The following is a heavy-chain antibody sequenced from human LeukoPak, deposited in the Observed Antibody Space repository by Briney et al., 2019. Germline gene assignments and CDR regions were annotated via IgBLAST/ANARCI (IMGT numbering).Heavy chain of an antibody. CDR3: ASDYYGSGSYAFDI. J-gene: IGHJ3*02. D-gene: IGHD3-10*01. Sequence: GASVKVSCKASGYTFTSYGISWVRQAPGQGLEWMGWISAYNGNTNYAQKLQGRVTMTTDTSTSPDYMELRSLRYDATAVYYCASDYYGSGSYAFDIWGQGTMVTVSS. CDR1: GYTFTSYG. V-gene: IGHV1-18*01. CDR2: ISAYNGNT.